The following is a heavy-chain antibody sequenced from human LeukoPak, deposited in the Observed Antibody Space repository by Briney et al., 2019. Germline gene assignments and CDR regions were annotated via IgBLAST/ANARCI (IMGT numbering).Heavy chain of an antibody. Sequence: PSQTLSLTCTVSGGSISSGVYYWSWIRQHPGKGLEWIGYIYYSGSTYYNPSLKSRVTISVDTSKNQFSLKLSSVTAADTAVYYCARDRGYYGDSKAWFDPWGQGTLVTVSS. CDR3: ARDRGYYGDSKAWFDP. J-gene: IGHJ5*02. V-gene: IGHV4-31*03. D-gene: IGHD3-16*01. CDR2: IYYSGST. CDR1: GGSISSGVYY.